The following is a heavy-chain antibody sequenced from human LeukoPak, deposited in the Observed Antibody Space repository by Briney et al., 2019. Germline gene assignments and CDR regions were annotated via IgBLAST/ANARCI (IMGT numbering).Heavy chain of an antibody. CDR2: IKEDGSEK. CDR1: GFTFSSYW. Sequence: GGSLRLSCAASGFTFSSYWMSWVRQAPGKGLEWVANIKEDGSEKYYVDSVKGRFTISRDNAKNSQYLQMNSLRAEDTAVYYCARAPWELLNDYWGQGTLVTVSS. J-gene: IGHJ4*02. CDR3: ARAPWELLNDY. D-gene: IGHD1-26*01. V-gene: IGHV3-7*01.